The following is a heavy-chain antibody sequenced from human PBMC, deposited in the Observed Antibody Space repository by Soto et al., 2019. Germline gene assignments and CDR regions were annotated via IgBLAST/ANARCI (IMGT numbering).Heavy chain of an antibody. Sequence: PGGSLRLSCAASGFTFSSYSMNWVRQAPGKGLEWVSSISSSSSYIYYADSVKGRFTISRDNAKNSLYLRMNSLRAEDTAVYYCARDLYYGDYDYYYYGMDVWGQGTTVTVSS. CDR3: ARDLYYGDYDYYYYGMDV. D-gene: IGHD4-17*01. CDR2: ISSSSSYI. J-gene: IGHJ6*02. CDR1: GFTFSSYS. V-gene: IGHV3-21*01.